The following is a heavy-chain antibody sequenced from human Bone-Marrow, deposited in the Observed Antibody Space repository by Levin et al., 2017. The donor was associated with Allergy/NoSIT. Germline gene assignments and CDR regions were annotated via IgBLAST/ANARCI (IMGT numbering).Heavy chain of an antibody. CDR3: ASDIMGSDGVDV. Sequence: TSETLSLTCTVSGGSVSSGGYYWTWIRQHPGKGLEWIGYIFYSGTTDYNPSLKRRVSISVDTSKNQFSLKMTSLIAADTALYYCASDIMGSDGVDVWGQGTTVTVSS. J-gene: IGHJ6*02. V-gene: IGHV4-31*03. CDR1: GGSVSSGGYY. D-gene: IGHD3-16*01. CDR2: IFYSGTT.